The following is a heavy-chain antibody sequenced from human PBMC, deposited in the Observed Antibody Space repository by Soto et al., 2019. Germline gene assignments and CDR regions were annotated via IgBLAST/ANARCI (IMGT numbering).Heavy chain of an antibody. CDR1: Y. J-gene: IGHJ6*02. CDR3: ARDFGSDATGYYGMDV. Sequence: YMSWVRQTPGKGLEWVSLIYSGGAIVYADSVMGRFTVSRDNSRNTLYLQMNSLRAEDTAVYFCARDFGSDATGYYGMDVWGQGTTVTVSS. V-gene: IGHV3-66*01. CDR2: IYSGGAI. D-gene: IGHD3-10*01.